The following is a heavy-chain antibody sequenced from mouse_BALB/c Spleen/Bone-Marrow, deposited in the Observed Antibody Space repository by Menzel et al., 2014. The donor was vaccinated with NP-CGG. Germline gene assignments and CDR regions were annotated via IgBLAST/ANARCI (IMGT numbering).Heavy chain of an antibody. Sequence: EVQLQQSGGGLVQPGGSLKLSCAASGFDFSGFWMGWVRQAPGKGLEWIGEINPDSYTINYTPSLEDRFIISRDNAKNTLYLQMNKVRSEDTALYYCARLGYYGGFAYWGQGTLVTVSA. V-gene: IGHV4-1*02. CDR2: INPDSYTI. CDR3: ARLGYYGGFAY. CDR1: GFDFSGFW. J-gene: IGHJ3*01. D-gene: IGHD2-3*01.